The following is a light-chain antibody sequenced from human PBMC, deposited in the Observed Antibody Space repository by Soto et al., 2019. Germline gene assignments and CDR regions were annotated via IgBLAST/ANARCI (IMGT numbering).Light chain of an antibody. V-gene: IGLV1-40*01. CDR2: GNS. CDR3: QSYDSSLSAHYV. Sequence: QSVLTQPPSASGTPGQRVTISCSGSSSNIGGSSVNWYQQLPGTAPKLLIYGNSNRPSGVPDRFSGSKSGTSASLAITGLQAEDEADYYCQSYDSSLSAHYVFGTGTKLTVL. J-gene: IGLJ1*01. CDR1: SSNIGGSS.